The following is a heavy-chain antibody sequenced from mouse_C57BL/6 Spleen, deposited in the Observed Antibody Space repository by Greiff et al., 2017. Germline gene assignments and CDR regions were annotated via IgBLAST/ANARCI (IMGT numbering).Heavy chain of an antibody. J-gene: IGHJ2*01. V-gene: IGHV1-69*01. CDR3: ARRDGPGYFDY. CDR1: GYTFTSYW. D-gene: IGHD2-3*01. CDR2: IDPSDSYT. Sequence: QVQLQQPGAELVMPGASVKLSCKASGYTFTSYWMHWVKQRPGQGLEWIGEIDPSDSYTNYNQKFKGKSTLTVDKSSSTAYMQLSSLTSEDSAVYYCARRDGPGYFDYWGQGTTLTVSS.